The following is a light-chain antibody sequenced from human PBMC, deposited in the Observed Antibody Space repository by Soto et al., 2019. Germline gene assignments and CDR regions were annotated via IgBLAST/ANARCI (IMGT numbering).Light chain of an antibody. CDR2: GGN. CDR3: QSYDTSLSGSGV. CDR1: SSNIGAGYD. J-gene: IGLJ3*02. V-gene: IGLV1-40*01. Sequence: QAVVTQPPSVSGAPGQRVTISCTGSSSNIGAGYDVHWYRQVPGAAPKLLIYGGNNRPSGVPDRFSGSKSGTSASLAITGLQAADEADYYRQSYDTSLSGSGVFGGGTKLTVL.